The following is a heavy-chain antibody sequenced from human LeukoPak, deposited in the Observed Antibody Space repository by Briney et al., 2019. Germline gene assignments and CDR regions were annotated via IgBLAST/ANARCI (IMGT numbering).Heavy chain of an antibody. D-gene: IGHD3-22*01. CDR2: ISSTGSNI. CDR3: AATYYYDGSGDY. CDR1: GFTFSTYE. V-gene: IGHV3-48*03. Sequence: GGSLRLSCAASGFTFSTYEMNWVRQAPGKGLEWVSYISSTGSNIYYADSVKGRFTISRDNAKNSLYLLMNSLRTEDTAVYYCAATYYYDGSGDYWGQGTLVSVSS. J-gene: IGHJ4*02.